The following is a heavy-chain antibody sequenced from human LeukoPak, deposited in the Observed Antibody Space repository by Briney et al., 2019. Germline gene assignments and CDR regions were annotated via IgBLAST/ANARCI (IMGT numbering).Heavy chain of an antibody. CDR3: AIDIVVVVAATRDYYYGMDV. Sequence: ASVKVSCKASGGTFSSYAISWVRQAPGQGLEWMGGIIPIFGTANYAQKFQGRVTITVDESTSTAYMELSSLRSEDTAVYYCAIDIVVVVAATRDYYYGMDVWGQGTTVTVSS. V-gene: IGHV1-69*13. J-gene: IGHJ6*02. CDR1: GGTFSSYA. D-gene: IGHD2-15*01. CDR2: IIPIFGTA.